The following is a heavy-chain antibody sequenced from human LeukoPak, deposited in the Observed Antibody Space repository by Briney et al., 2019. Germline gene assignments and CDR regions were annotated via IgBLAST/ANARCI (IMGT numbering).Heavy chain of an antibody. CDR3: ARVGSSSYWYFDL. J-gene: IGHJ2*01. Sequence: PSETLSLTCTVSGGSISSYFWSWIRQPPGMGLEWIGFVHYTGSTNYNPSLKSRVTTSIDTSRNQFSLKVKSVTLADTAVYYCARVGSSSYWYFDLWGRGTLVTVSS. CDR1: GGSISSYF. D-gene: IGHD1-26*01. V-gene: IGHV4-59*01. CDR2: VHYTGST.